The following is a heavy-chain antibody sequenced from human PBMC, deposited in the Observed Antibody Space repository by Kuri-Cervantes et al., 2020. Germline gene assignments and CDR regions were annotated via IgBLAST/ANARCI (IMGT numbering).Heavy chain of an antibody. Sequence: GSLRLSCAVSDYSISSGYYWGWIRQPPGKGLEWIGSIYHSGSTYYNPSLKSRVSISVDTSKNQFSLTLSSVTAADTAVYYCARRTTTHTSGGFDIWGQGTLVTVSS. CDR2: IYHSGST. CDR1: DYSISSGYY. J-gene: IGHJ3*02. D-gene: IGHD3-22*01. V-gene: IGHV4-38-2*01. CDR3: ARRTTTHTSGGFDI.